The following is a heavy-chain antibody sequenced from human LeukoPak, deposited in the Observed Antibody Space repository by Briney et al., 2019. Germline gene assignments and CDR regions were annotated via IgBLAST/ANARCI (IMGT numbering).Heavy chain of an antibody. J-gene: IGHJ5*02. Sequence: GGSLRLSCAASGFTSSSYSMNWVRQAPGKGLEWVSYISSSSSTMYYADSVKGRFTISRDNAKNSLYLQMNSLRAEDTAVYYCARDRNPLYYDFWSGYSTWGQGTLVTVSS. CDR3: ARDRNPLYYDFWSGYST. CDR1: GFTSSSYS. CDR2: ISSSSSTM. V-gene: IGHV3-48*01. D-gene: IGHD3-3*01.